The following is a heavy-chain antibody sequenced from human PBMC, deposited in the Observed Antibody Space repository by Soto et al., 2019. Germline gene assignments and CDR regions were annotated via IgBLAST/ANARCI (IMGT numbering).Heavy chain of an antibody. V-gene: IGHV3-30*18. CDR2: ISYDGSNK. J-gene: IGHJ4*02. D-gene: IGHD6-19*01. CDR1: GFTFSSYG. CDR3: AKAKKSGWYQMDY. Sequence: GGSLRLSCAASGFTFSSYGMHWVRQAPGKGLEWVAVISYDGSNKYYADSVKGRFTISRDNSKNTLYLQMNSLRAEDTAVYYCAKAKKSGWYQMDYWGQGTLVTVSS.